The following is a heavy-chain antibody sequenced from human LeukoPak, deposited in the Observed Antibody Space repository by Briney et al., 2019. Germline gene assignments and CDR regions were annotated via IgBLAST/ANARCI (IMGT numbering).Heavy chain of an antibody. Sequence: GGSLRLSCAASGFTFSSYAMSWVRQAPGKGLEWVSAISGSGGSTYYADSVKGRFTISRDNSKNTLYLQMNSLRAEDTAVYYCAKDPPGYCGGDCYSPSNWFDPWGQGTLVTVSS. J-gene: IGHJ5*02. CDR3: AKDPPGYCGGDCYSPSNWFDP. CDR1: GFTFSSYA. V-gene: IGHV3-23*01. CDR2: ISGSGGST. D-gene: IGHD2-21*01.